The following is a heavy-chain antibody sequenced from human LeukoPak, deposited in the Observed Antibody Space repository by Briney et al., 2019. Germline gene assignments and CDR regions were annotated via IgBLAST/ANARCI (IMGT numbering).Heavy chain of an antibody. J-gene: IGHJ4*02. V-gene: IGHV4-34*01. CDR2: NNHSGSI. Sequence: SETLSLTCAVYGGSFSGYYWSWIRQPPRKGLEWIGENNHSGSINYNPSLKSRVTISVDTSKNQFSLKLSSVTAADTAVYYCARGSRGDYVWGSYRSFHRHSFDYWGQGTLVTVSS. CDR1: GGSFSGYY. CDR3: ARGSRGDYVWGSYRSFHRHSFDY. D-gene: IGHD3-16*02.